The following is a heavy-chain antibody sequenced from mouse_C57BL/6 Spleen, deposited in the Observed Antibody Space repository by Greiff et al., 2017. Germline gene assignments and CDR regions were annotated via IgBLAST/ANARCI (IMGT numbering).Heavy chain of an antibody. J-gene: IGHJ4*01. CDR3: ARPAGTEYYAMDY. V-gene: IGHV2-2*01. CDR2: IWSGGST. CDR1: GFSLTSYG. Sequence: VMLVESGPGLAQPSQSLSITCTVSGFSLTSYGVHWVRQSPGKGLEWLGVIWSGGSTDYNAAFISRLSISKDNSKSQVFFKMNSLQADDTAIYSCARPAGTEYYAMDYWGQGTSVTVSS. D-gene: IGHD3-3*01.